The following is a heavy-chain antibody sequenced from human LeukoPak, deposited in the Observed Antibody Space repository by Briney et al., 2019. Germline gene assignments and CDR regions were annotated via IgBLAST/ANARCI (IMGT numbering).Heavy chain of an antibody. V-gene: IGHV1-24*01. CDR3: ASLLCYGDLIDHFGMDV. CDR1: GHSLTELS. CDR2: FDPESGET. Sequence: ASVKVSCKVSGHSLTELSMHWVRQAPGKGLEWMGGFDPESGETVYAQKFQARFTMTEGAPTDTVYMELSSLTLEDTAVYYCASLLCYGDLIDHFGMDVWSKGTTVIVSS. J-gene: IGHJ6*04. D-gene: IGHD3-10*01.